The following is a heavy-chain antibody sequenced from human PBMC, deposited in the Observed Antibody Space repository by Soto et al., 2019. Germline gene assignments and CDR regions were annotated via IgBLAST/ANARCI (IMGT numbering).Heavy chain of an antibody. Sequence: PSETLSLTCTVSVGSVSSGSYYWVWIRHPPGKGLEWIGYIYYSGSTNYNPSLKSRVTISVDTSKNQFSLRLSTVTAADTAVYYCAGTIFTGYYTFDYWGQGTLVTVPS. CDR2: IYYSGST. D-gene: IGHD3-9*01. CDR3: AGTIFTGYYTFDY. J-gene: IGHJ4*02. CDR1: VGSVSSGSYY. V-gene: IGHV4-61*01.